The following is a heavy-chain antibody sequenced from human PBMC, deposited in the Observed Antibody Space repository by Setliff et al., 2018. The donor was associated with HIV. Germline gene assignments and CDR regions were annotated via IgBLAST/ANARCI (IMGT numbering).Heavy chain of an antibody. V-gene: IGHV4-31*03. CDR3: ARGPVGGDILTGYDYWYFDL. CDR1: GGSISSGAYY. D-gene: IGHD3-9*01. CDR2: IYYSGST. Sequence: PSETLSLTCTVSGGSISSGAYYWSWIRQHPVKGLEWIGYIYYSGSTYYNPSLKSRVTISTDPSKNELSLKLRSVTAADTAVYYCARGPVGGDILTGYDYWYFDLWGRGTLVTVS. J-gene: IGHJ2*01.